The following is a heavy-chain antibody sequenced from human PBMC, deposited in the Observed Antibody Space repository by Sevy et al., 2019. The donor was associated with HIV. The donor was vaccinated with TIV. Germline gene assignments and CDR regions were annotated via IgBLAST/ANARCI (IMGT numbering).Heavy chain of an antibody. CDR3: ARWYYYDSSGSGGFDY. Sequence: SETLSLTCTVSGGSISSSSYYWGWIRQPPGKGLEWIGSIYYSWSTYYNPSLKSRVTISVDTSKNQFSLKLSSVTAADTAVYYCARWYYYDSSGSGGFDYWGQGTLVTVSS. CDR2: IYYSWST. J-gene: IGHJ4*02. D-gene: IGHD3-22*01. CDR1: GGSISSSSYY. V-gene: IGHV4-39*01.